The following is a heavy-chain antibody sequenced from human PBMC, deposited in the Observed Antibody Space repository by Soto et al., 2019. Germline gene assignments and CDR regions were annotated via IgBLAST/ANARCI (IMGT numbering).Heavy chain of an antibody. J-gene: IGHJ4*02. CDR3: ARGPLVVLNYFES. CDR1: GGTFRNYP. Sequence: QVQLVQSGTEVKKPGSSVKVSCKASGGTFRNYPINWVRQAPGQGLEWMGSIFPLTDIPDYAQNFQARLPXTXDXSTSTAYMELSSLTSDDTAMYFCARGPLVVLNYFESWGQGTLVTVSS. CDR2: IFPLTDIP. V-gene: IGHV1-69*02.